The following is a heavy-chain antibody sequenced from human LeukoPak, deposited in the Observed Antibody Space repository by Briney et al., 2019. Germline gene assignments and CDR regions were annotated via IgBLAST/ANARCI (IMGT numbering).Heavy chain of an antibody. J-gene: IGHJ4*02. V-gene: IGHV3-23*01. CDR1: EFTFSDYA. D-gene: IGHD3-3*01. CDR2: LSGSGAGT. Sequence: GGSLRLSCAASEFTFSDYALGWVRQAPGRGLEWVATLSGSGAGTYYSDSVQGRFTISRDNSKRTLFLQMNSLRAEDTAFYYCAKAELGVDTFFDYWGQGTLVTVSS. CDR3: AKAELGVDTFFDY.